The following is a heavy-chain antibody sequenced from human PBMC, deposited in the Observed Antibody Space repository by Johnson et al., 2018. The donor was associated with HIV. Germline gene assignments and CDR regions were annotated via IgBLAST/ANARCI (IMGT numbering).Heavy chain of an antibody. J-gene: IGHJ3*02. CDR1: GFTFDDYG. D-gene: IGHD6-13*01. V-gene: IGHV3-30*19. CDR3: ARDPAAAALRAFDI. CDR2: MSFDGSNK. Sequence: QVQLVESGGGVIRPGGSLRLSCATSGFTFDDYGMSWVRQAPGKGLEWVALMSFDGSNKYYADSVKGRFTISRDNSKNTLYLQMNSLRVEDTAVYYCARDPAAAALRAFDIWGQGTVVTVSS.